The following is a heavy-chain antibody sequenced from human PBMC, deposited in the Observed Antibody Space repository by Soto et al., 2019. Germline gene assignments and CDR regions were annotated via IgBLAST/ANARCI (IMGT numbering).Heavy chain of an antibody. CDR2: ISYDGSNK. Sequence: GGSLRLSCAASGFTFSSYAMHWVRQAPGKGLEWVAVISYDGSNKYYADSVKGRFTISRDNSKNTLYLQMNSLRAEDTAVYYCAREDSSGWYLYFDYWGQGTLVTVSS. CDR1: GFTFSSYA. CDR3: AREDSSGWYLYFDY. V-gene: IGHV3-30-3*01. D-gene: IGHD6-19*01. J-gene: IGHJ4*02.